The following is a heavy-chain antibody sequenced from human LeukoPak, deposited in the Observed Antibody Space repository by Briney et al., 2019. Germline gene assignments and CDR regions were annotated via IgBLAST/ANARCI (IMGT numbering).Heavy chain of an antibody. Sequence: GGSLRLSCAASGFTFGSYAMSWVRQAPGKGLEWVSAISGSGGSTYYADSVKGRFTISRDNSKNTLYLQMNGLRAEDTAVYYCAKDSRRFSSGWYWDAFDIWGQGTMVTVSS. CDR2: ISGSGGST. D-gene: IGHD6-19*01. J-gene: IGHJ3*02. CDR1: GFTFGSYA. V-gene: IGHV3-23*01. CDR3: AKDSRRFSSGWYWDAFDI.